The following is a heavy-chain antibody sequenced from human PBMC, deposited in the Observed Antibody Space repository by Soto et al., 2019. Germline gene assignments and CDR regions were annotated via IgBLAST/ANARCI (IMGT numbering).Heavy chain of an antibody. CDR3: ARREIQGPIDY. D-gene: IGHD1-26*01. CDR2: IYYSGTT. CDR1: GYSISSSSW. Sequence: SETLSLTCAVSGYSISSSSWWGWIRQPPGKGLEWIGYIYYSGTTYYNPSLKSRVTMSVGTSKNQFSLKLTSVTAVDTAAYYCARREIQGPIDYWGQGTLVTVSS. V-gene: IGHV4-28*01. J-gene: IGHJ4*02.